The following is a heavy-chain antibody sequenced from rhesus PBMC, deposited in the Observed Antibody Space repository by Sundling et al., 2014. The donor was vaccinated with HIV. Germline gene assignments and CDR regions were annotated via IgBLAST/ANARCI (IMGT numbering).Heavy chain of an antibody. D-gene: IGHD6-31*01. V-gene: IGHV3-136*01. CDR3: TRPRIAAAGTYFDY. CDR1: GFTFSNYG. Sequence: EVQLVESGGGLVQPGGSLRLSCAASGFTFSNYGMSWVRQAPGKGLEWVSSINYASSYIYYADSVKGRFTISRDNAKNSLSLQMNSLRAEDTAVYYCTRPRIAAAGTYFDYWGQGVLVTVSS. CDR2: INYASSYI. J-gene: IGHJ4*01.